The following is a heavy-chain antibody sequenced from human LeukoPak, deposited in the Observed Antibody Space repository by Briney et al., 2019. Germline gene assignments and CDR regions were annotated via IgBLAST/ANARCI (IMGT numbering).Heavy chain of an antibody. J-gene: IGHJ5*02. Sequence: ASVKVSCKVSGYTLTELSMHWVRQAPGKGLEWMGGFDPEDGETIYAQKFQGRVTMTEDTSTDTAYMELSSLRSEDTAVYYCATVYYYDSSGCCDWFDPWGQGTLVTVSS. D-gene: IGHD3-22*01. CDR3: ATVYYYDSSGCCDWFDP. V-gene: IGHV1-24*01. CDR1: GYTLTELS. CDR2: FDPEDGET.